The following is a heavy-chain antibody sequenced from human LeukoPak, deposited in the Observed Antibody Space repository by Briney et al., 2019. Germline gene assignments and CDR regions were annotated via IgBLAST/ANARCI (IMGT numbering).Heavy chain of an antibody. J-gene: IGHJ4*02. V-gene: IGHV3-30*18. D-gene: IGHD3-9*01. Sequence: GGSLRLSCAASGFTFSSYGMHWVRQAPGKGLEWVAVISYDGSNKYYADSVKGRFTISRDNSKNTLYLQMNSLRAEDTAVYYCAKMAQPLYYDILTGYYSDYWGQGTLVTVSS. CDR1: GFTFSSYG. CDR3: AKMAQPLYYDILTGYYSDY. CDR2: ISYDGSNK.